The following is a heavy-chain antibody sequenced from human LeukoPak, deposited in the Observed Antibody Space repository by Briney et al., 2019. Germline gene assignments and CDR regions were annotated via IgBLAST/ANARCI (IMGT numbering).Heavy chain of an antibody. Sequence: SETLSLTCAVYGGSFSGYYWSWIRQPPGKGLEWIGEINHSGSTNYNPSLKSRVTISVDTSKNQFSLKLSSVTAADTAVYYCARGQAGSGSWGQGTLVTVSS. J-gene: IGHJ5*02. CDR3: ARGQAGSGS. CDR2: INHSGST. V-gene: IGHV4-34*01. D-gene: IGHD6-19*01. CDR1: GGSFSGYY.